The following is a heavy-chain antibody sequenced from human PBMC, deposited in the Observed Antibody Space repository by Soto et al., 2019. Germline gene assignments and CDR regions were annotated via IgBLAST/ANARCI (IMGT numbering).Heavy chain of an antibody. D-gene: IGHD6-13*01. V-gene: IGHV5-51*04. CDR3: ARSPRSSPYFDY. J-gene: IGHJ4*01. CDR2: IYPGDLDT. Sequence: GESLKICCKGSGYSFTRDWIGWVRQMPGKGLEWVGIIYPGDLDTRYSPSFRGQVTISADRPTSTAYLQWNSLKASDTAIYFRARSPRSSPYFDYWGDGVLVTVSS. CDR1: GYSFTRDW.